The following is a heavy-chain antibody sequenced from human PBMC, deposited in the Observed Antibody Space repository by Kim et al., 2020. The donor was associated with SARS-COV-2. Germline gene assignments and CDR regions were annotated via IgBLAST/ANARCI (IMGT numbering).Heavy chain of an antibody. CDR3: ARGEYYDFWSGYYCDY. D-gene: IGHD3-3*01. CDR1: GFTFSSYG. CDR2: IWYDGSNK. V-gene: IGHV3-33*01. J-gene: IGHJ4*01. Sequence: GGSLRLSCAASGFTFSSYGMHWVRQAPGKGLEWVAVIWYDGSNKYYADSVKGRFTISRDNSKNTLYLQMNSLRAEDTAVHYCARGEYYDFWSGYYCDYWG.